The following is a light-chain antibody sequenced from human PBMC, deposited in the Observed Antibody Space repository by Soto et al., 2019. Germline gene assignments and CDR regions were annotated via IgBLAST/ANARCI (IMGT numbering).Light chain of an antibody. CDR3: CSYAGSSTSHVV. CDR2: EGS. V-gene: IGLV2-23*01. Sequence: QSVLTQPASVSGSPGQSITISCTGTSSDVGSYNLVSWYQQHPGTAPKLMIYEGSKRPSGVSNRFSGSKSGNTASLTISGLQAEDEADYYCCSYAGSSTSHVVFGGGTKLTVL. J-gene: IGLJ2*01. CDR1: SSDVGSYNL.